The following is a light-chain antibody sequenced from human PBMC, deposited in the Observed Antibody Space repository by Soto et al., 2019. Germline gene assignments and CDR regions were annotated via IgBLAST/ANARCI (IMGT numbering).Light chain of an antibody. CDR2: DTN. CDR1: NSNVGNNF. Sequence: QSVLTQPPSVSAAPGQRVTISCSGNNSNVGNNFVSWYQQFPGTAPKLLIYDTNKRPSGIPDRFSGSKTGTSATLGITGLQTGDEADYYCERFDSGLSAGIFGGGTKLTVL. CDR3: ERFDSGLSAGI. J-gene: IGLJ2*01. V-gene: IGLV1-51*01.